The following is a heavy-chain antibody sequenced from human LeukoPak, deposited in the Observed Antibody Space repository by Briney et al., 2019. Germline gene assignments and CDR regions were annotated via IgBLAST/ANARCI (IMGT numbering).Heavy chain of an antibody. D-gene: IGHD3-3*01. CDR2: INHSGST. Sequence: SETLSLTCAVYGGSFSGYYWSWIRQPPGKGLEWIGEINHSGSTNYNPSLKSRVTISVDTSKNQFSLKLSSVAAADTAVYYCARELVDYDFWSGYYPKYYFDYWGQGTLVTVSS. CDR1: GGSFSGYY. J-gene: IGHJ4*02. V-gene: IGHV4-34*01. CDR3: ARELVDYDFWSGYYPKYYFDY.